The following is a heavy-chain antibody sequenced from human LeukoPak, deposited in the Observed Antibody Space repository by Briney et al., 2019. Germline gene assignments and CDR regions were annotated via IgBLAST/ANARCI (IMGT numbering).Heavy chain of an antibody. CDR3: AKDGTGDTTGWSNYFDY. D-gene: IGHD6-19*01. CDR1: GFTVSSNY. Sequence: PGGSLRLSCAASGFTVSSNYMSWVRQAPGKGLEWVSVIYSGGSTYYADSVKGRFTVSRDNSKNTLYLQMNNLRAEDTAVYYCAKDGTGDTTGWSNYFDYWGQGTLVTVSS. CDR2: IYSGGST. J-gene: IGHJ4*02. V-gene: IGHV3-66*01.